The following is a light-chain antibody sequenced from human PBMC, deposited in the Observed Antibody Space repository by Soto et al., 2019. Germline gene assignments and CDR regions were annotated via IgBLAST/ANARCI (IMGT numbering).Light chain of an antibody. V-gene: IGKV3-20*01. Sequence: EIVLTQSPGTLSLSPGERATLSCRASQSVSSSYLAWYQQEPGQAPRFLIYGASSRATGIPDRFSGSGSGTVFSLTISRLEPEDFAVYYCQQYCNSPTFGQGTK. J-gene: IGKJ1*01. CDR2: GAS. CDR3: QQYCNSPT. CDR1: QSVSSSY.